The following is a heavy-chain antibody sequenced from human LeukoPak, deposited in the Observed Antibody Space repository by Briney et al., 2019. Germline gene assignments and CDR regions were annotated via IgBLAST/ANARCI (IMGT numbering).Heavy chain of an antibody. CDR1: GFKFSGSA. Sequence: GGSLRLSCAASGFKFSGSAIHWVRQASGKGLEWLGRIRTKGNDYVTSFAASVRGRFTISRDDSKNTAYLQMNSLRAEDTAVYYCARASGYSSSWYPVYYYYYYMDVWGKGTTVTISS. V-gene: IGHV3-73*01. CDR2: IRTKGNDYVT. J-gene: IGHJ6*03. D-gene: IGHD6-13*01. CDR3: ARASGYSSSWYPVYYYYYYMDV.